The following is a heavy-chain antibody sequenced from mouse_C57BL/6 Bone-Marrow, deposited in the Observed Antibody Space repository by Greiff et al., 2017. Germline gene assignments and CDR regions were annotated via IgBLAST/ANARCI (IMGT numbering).Heavy chain of an antibody. CDR1: GFSLSTFGMG. J-gene: IGHJ3*01. D-gene: IGHD2-2*01. V-gene: IGHV8-8*01. Sequence: QVTLKVSGPGILKPSQTLSLTCSFSGFSLSTFGMGVGWIRPPSGKGLVWLAHIWWGDAKYYNPALKSRLTISKDTSKNQVFLKIVHVDTADTATYYCARIYGYQAWFAYWGQGTLVTVSA. CDR2: IWWGDAK. CDR3: ARIYGYQAWFAY.